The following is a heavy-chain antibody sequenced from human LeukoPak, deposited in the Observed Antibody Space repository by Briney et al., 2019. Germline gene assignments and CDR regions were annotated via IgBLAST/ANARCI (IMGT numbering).Heavy chain of an antibody. V-gene: IGHV3-74*01. D-gene: IGHD3-16*01. J-gene: IGHJ4*02. CDR3: ARFADWGA. CDR1: GFTFSSYW. CDR2: IDTDGGTT. Sequence: GGSLRLSCVASGFTFSSYWMHWVRQAPGKGLGWVSRIDTDGGTTTYADSVKGRFTISRDNAKNTLFLQMNSLRAEDTAVYYCARFADWGAWGQGTLVTVSS.